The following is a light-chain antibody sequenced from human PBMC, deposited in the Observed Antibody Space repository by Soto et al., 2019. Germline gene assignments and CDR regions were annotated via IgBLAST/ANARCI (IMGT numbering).Light chain of an antibody. CDR1: SSNIGAGYD. V-gene: IGLV1-40*01. Sequence: QSVLTQPPSVSGAPGQRVTISCTGSSSNIGAGYDVHWYQQLPGTAPKLLIYGNSNRPSGVPDRFSGSKSGTSASLAITGLQAEDEADHYCQSYDSSLSGWVFGGGTKLT. J-gene: IGLJ3*02. CDR2: GNS. CDR3: QSYDSSLSGWV.